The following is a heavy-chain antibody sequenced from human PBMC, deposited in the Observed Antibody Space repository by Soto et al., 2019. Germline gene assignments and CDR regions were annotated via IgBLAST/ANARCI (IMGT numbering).Heavy chain of an antibody. Sequence: PSESLKISCQGSGYSFTSYWISWVRQMPGQGLEWMGRIDPSDSYTNYSPSFQGHVTISAEKSIXTAYLQWSSLKASDTAMYHCARHSLFRFFGVDAPATSKIYFFYGMDVWGQGTTVTVSS. D-gene: IGHD3-3*01. V-gene: IGHV5-10-1*01. J-gene: IGHJ6*02. CDR2: IDPSDSYT. CDR3: ARHSLFRFFGVDAPATSKIYFFYGMDV. CDR1: GYSFTSYW.